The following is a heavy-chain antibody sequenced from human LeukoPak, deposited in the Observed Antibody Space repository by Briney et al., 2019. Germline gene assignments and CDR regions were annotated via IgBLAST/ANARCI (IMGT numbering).Heavy chain of an antibody. D-gene: IGHD3-10*01. CDR1: GLTFSSYG. CDR3: ARDNSRFGDGMDV. CDR2: IWYDGSNK. J-gene: IGHJ6*04. V-gene: IGHV3-33*01. Sequence: GRSLRLSCAASGLTFSSYGMHWVRQAPGKGLEWVAVIWYDGSNKYYADSVKGRFTISRDNSKNTLYLQMNSLRAEDTAVYYCARDNSRFGDGMDVWGKGTTVTVSS.